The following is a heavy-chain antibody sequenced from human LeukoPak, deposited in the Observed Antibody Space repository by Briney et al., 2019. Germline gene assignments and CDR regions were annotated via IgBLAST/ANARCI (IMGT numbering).Heavy chain of an antibody. Sequence: ASVKVSCKASGYTLTGYYMHWVRQAPGQGLEWMGWINPNSGGTNYAQKFQGWVTMTRDTSISTAYMELSRLRSDDTAVYYCARVRVQRKVPAALDVYGMDVWGRGTTVTVSS. D-gene: IGHD2-2*01. V-gene: IGHV1-2*04. CDR2: INPNSGGT. CDR1: GYTLTGYY. CDR3: ARVRVQRKVPAALDVYGMDV. J-gene: IGHJ6*02.